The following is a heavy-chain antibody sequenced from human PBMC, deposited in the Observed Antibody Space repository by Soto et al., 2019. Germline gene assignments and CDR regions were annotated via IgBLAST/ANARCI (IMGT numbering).Heavy chain of an antibody. J-gene: IGHJ5*02. CDR2: ISAYNGNI. CDR3: ARDTPGEGAAMFDL. D-gene: IGHD3-10*01. CDR1: GYTFTSYA. V-gene: IGHV1-18*01. Sequence: ASVKVSCKASGYTFTSYAMHWVRQAPGQRLEWMGWISAYNGNIKFAQKVQGRVTMTTDTFTSTAYMELRSLRSDDTAVYYCARDTPGEGAAMFDLWGQGTLVTVSS.